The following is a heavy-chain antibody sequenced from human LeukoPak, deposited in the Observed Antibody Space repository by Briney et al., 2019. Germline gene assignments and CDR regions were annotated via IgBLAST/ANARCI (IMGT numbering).Heavy chain of an antibody. D-gene: IGHD5-12*01. CDR3: ARDLNSGYDLHAFDI. J-gene: IGHJ3*02. CDR2: IYYSGST. V-gene: IGHV4-59*01. Sequence: SETLSLTCTVSGGSLSSYYWSWIRQPPGKGLEWIGYIYYSGSTNYNPSLKSRVTISVDTSKNQFSLKLSSVTAADTAVYYCARDLNSGYDLHAFDIWGQGTMVTVSS. CDR1: GGSLSSYY.